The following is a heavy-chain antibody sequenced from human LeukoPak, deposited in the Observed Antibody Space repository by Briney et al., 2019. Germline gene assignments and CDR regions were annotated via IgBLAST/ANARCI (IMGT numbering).Heavy chain of an antibody. D-gene: IGHD3-22*01. J-gene: IGHJ4*02. CDR2: IIPIFGTA. V-gene: IGHV1-69*05. CDR1: GGTLSSYA. Sequence: GSSVKVSCKASGGTLSSYAISWVRQAPGQGLEWMGRIIPIFGTANYAQKFQGRVTITTDESTSTAYMELSSLRSEDTAVYYCARARTYYDSSGYPFDYWGQGTLVTVSS. CDR3: ARARTYYDSSGYPFDY.